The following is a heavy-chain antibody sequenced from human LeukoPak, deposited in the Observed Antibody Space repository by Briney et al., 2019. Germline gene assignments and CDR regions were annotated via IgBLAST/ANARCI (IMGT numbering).Heavy chain of an antibody. D-gene: IGHD2-2*01. J-gene: IGHJ4*02. V-gene: IGHV4-39*01. CDR2: IYYSGST. CDR1: GGSISSSSYY. CDR3: ARQAVGNKDIVVVPAAPTFDY. Sequence: SETLSLTCTASGGSISSSSYYWGWIRQPPGKGLEWIGSIYYSGSTYYNPSLKSRVTISVDTSKNQFSLKLSSVTAADTAVYYCARQAVGNKDIVVVPAAPTFDYWGQGTLVTVSS.